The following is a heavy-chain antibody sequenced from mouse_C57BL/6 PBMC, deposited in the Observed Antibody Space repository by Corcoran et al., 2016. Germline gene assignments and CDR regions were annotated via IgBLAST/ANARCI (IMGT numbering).Heavy chain of an antibody. CDR3: AREYGNGYFDV. J-gene: IGHJ1*03. Sequence: EVQLQQSGPELVKPGASVKISCKASGYTFTDYYMNWVKQSHGKSLEWIGDINPNNGGTSYNQKFKGKATLTVDKSSSTAYMELRSLTSEDSVVYYCAREYGNGYFDVWGTGTTVTVSS. CDR1: GYTFTDYY. V-gene: IGHV1-26*01. D-gene: IGHD2-10*02. CDR2: INPNNGGT.